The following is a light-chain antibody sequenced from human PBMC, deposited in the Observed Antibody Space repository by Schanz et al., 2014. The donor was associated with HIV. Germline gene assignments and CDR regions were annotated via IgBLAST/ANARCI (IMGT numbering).Light chain of an antibody. CDR1: QDISDS. J-gene: IGKJ2*01. V-gene: IGKV1-8*01. Sequence: AIRLTQSPSSFSASTGDRVTITCRASQDISDSLAWYQQQPGKAPKLLIYGASTLQSGVPSRFSGSGSGTGFTLTINGLQPEDSATYYCQQGETFPTFGQGTKLEI. CDR3: QQGETFPT. CDR2: GAS.